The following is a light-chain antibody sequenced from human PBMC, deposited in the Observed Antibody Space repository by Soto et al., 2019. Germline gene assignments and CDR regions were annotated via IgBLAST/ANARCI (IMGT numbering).Light chain of an antibody. J-gene: IGKJ5*01. CDR3: QQRLNWLIT. CDR1: QSVSSY. CDR2: DAS. V-gene: IGKV3-11*01. Sequence: EIVLTQSPATLSLSPGERATLSCRASQSVSSYLAWYQQKPGQAPRLLIYDASNRATGIPARFSGSGSGTDFTLTIISLEPEDFAVYYSQQRLNWLITFGQGTRLDI.